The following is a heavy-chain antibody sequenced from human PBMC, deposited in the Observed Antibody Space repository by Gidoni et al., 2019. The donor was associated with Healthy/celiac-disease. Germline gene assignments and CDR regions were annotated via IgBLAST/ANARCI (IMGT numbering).Heavy chain of an antibody. Sequence: QVQLQESGPGLVKPSETLSLTCTVSGGSIRSYYWSWIRKPAGKGLEWIGRIYTSGSTNYNPSLKRRVTMSVDTSKNQFSLKLSSGTAAETAVYYCARDYRKDWYFDLWGRGTLVTVSS. CDR3: ARDYRKDWYFDL. V-gene: IGHV4-4*07. CDR1: GGSIRSYY. CDR2: IYTSGST. J-gene: IGHJ2*01.